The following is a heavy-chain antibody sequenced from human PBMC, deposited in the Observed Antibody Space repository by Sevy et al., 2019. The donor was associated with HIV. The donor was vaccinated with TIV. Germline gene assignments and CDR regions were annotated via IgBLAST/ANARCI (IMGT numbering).Heavy chain of an antibody. V-gene: IGHV4-30-4*01. D-gene: IGHD3-22*01. CDR1: GGSIRSDIYY. Sequence: SETLSLTCTVSGGSIRSDIYYWSWIRQPPGMGLEWIGYIFYSGTTYYNPSLKSRVTMSVDTSKSQFSLKLGSVTAADTAVYYCVRYYDSSSYFDSWGQGTLVTVSS. CDR3: VRYYDSSSYFDS. J-gene: IGHJ4*02. CDR2: IFYSGTT.